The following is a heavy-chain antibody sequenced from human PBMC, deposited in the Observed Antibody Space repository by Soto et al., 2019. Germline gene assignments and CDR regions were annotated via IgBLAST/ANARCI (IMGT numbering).Heavy chain of an antibody. Sequence: GGSLRLSCAASGLTFSSYSMNWVRQAPGKGLEWVSSISSSSYIYYADSVKGRFTISRDNAKNSLYLQMNSLRAEDTAVYCCARTPSVAVAYWDAFDIWGQGTMVTVSS. CDR2: ISSSSYI. CDR1: GLTFSSYS. CDR3: ARTPSVAVAYWDAFDI. V-gene: IGHV3-21*01. J-gene: IGHJ3*02. D-gene: IGHD6-19*01.